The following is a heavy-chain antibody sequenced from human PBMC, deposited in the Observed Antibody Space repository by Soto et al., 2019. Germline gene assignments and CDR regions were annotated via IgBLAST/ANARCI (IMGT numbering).Heavy chain of an antibody. D-gene: IGHD6-6*01. V-gene: IGHV4-61*01. CDR3: ARGLVYFDY. CDR2: IYYSADT. Sequence: QVQVQESGPGLVKPSETLSLTCAVSGVSVSGGTYYWTWIRQPPGKGLEWIGYIYYSADTNYNPSRKSRVTISLDTSKNQFSLRLSSVTAADTAVYYCARGLVYFDYWGQGTLVTVSS. J-gene: IGHJ4*02. CDR1: GVSVSGGTYY.